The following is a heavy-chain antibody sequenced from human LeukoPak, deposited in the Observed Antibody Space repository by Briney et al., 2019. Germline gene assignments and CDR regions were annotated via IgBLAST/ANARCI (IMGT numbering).Heavy chain of an antibody. CDR3: AKGRSSWYVGNWFDP. CDR1: GFIFSNYG. J-gene: IGHJ5*02. D-gene: IGHD6-13*01. Sequence: GGSLRLSCAASGFIFSNYGMHWVRQPPGSGLEWVAFVPFDGSNIQYADSVKGRFTISRDNPKNTMYLQINSLRAEDTAVYYCAKGRSSWYVGNWFDPWGQGTLVTVSS. V-gene: IGHV3-30*02. CDR2: VPFDGSNI.